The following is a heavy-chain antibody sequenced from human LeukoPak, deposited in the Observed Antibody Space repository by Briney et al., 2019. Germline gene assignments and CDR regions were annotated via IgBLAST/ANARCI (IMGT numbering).Heavy chain of an antibody. V-gene: IGHV3-7*02. J-gene: IGHJ3*02. CDR1: GFTFISYG. Sequence: GGSLRLPCAASGFTFISYGMSWAGQAPGKGLDGVANLKQDGSEKYYVVSGKGRFTITRDNAKNTLYLQMNSLRAEDTAVYYCARRRGKETGAFDIWGQGTMVTVSS. CDR3: ARRRGKETGAFDI. CDR2: LKQDGSEK. D-gene: IGHD1-14*01.